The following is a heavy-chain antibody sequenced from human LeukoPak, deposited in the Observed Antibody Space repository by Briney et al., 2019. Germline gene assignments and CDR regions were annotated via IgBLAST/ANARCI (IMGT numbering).Heavy chain of an antibody. D-gene: IGHD3-10*01. CDR1: GGSISSGSYY. J-gene: IGHJ6*03. CDR2: IYTSGST. V-gene: IGHV4-61*02. CDR3: AREDYYGSGSHMDV. Sequence: SQTLSLTSTVSGGSISSGSYYWSWIRQPAGKGLEWIGRIYTSGSTNYNPSLKSRVTISVDTSKNQFSLKLSSVTAADTAVYYCAREDYYGSGSHMDVWGKGTTVTVSS.